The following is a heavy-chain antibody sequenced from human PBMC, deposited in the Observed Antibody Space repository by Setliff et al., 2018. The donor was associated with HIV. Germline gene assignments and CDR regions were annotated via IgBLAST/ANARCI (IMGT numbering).Heavy chain of an antibody. V-gene: IGHV3-74*01. Sequence: GGSLRLSCAASGFTFSSYWMHWVRQAPGKGLVWVSRINSDGSSTSYADSVKGRFTISRDNAKNSLYLQIKSLRAEDTAVYYCARDRGGSSYFDYWGQGTLVTVSS. J-gene: IGHJ4*02. CDR2: INSDGSST. CDR1: GFTFSSYW. CDR3: ARDRGGSSYFDY. D-gene: IGHD1-26*01.